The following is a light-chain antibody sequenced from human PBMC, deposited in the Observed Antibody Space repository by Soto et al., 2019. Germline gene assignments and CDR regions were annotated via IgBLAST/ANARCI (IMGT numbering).Light chain of an antibody. CDR3: SSYAGSNNRGV. CDR2: EAS. CDR1: STDVGGYNY. V-gene: IGLV2-8*01. J-gene: IGLJ1*01. Sequence: QSALTQPPSASGSPGQSVTISCTGTSTDVGGYNYISWYQHHPGKGPKLIIYEASERPSGVPDRFSGSKSGNTASLTVSGLQAEDEADYYCSSYAGSNNRGVFGSGTKVTVL.